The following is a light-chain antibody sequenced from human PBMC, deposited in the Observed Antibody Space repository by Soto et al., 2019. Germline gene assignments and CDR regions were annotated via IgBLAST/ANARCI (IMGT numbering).Light chain of an antibody. Sequence: EIVMTQSPATLSVAQGERATLSCRASQSVGSNLAWYQQKPGQAPRLLIYIASARATGIPARFSGSGSGTDFTLTISSLQSEDFAVYYCQQYNDWPPWTFGQGTKVEI. V-gene: IGKV3-15*01. CDR2: IAS. J-gene: IGKJ1*01. CDR3: QQYNDWPPWT. CDR1: QSVGSN.